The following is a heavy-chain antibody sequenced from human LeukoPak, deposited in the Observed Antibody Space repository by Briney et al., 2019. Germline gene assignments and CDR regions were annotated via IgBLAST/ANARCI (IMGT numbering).Heavy chain of an antibody. V-gene: IGHV3-74*01. CDR1: GFTFNNHW. CDR3: ARDVNWNQVDY. J-gene: IGHJ4*02. Sequence: GGSLRLSCAVSGFTFNNHWMHWVRQAPGKGLVWISRINTDGRTTNYADSVKGRFTISRDNARNMFYLQMNGLRAEDTAVYYCARDVNWNQVDYWGQGSLVTVSS. D-gene: IGHD1-20*01. CDR2: INTDGRTT.